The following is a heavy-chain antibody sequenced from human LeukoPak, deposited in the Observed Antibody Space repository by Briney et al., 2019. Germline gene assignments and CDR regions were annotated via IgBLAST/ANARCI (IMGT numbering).Heavy chain of an antibody. Sequence: GGSLRLSCAASGFTFSSYGMHWVPQDPGKGLEWVAVISYDGSNKYYADSVKGRFTISRDNSKNTLYLQMNSLRAEDTAVYYRANAIAVAQSDYWGQGTLVTVSS. V-gene: IGHV3-30*18. CDR3: ANAIAVAQSDY. D-gene: IGHD6-19*01. CDR1: GFTFSSYG. J-gene: IGHJ4*02. CDR2: ISYDGSNK.